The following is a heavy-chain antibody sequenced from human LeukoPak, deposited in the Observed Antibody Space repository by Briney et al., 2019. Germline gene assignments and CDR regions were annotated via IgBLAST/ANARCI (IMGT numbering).Heavy chain of an antibody. D-gene: IGHD3-10*01. CDR2: ISSSSSYI. CDR1: GFTFSSYS. Sequence: GGSLRLSCAAPGFTFSSYSMNWVRQAPGKGLEWVSSISSSSSYIYYADSVKGRFTISRDNAKNSLYLQMNSLRAEDTAVYYCAGLYYGSGSYYGYWGQGTLVTVSS. J-gene: IGHJ4*02. V-gene: IGHV3-21*01. CDR3: AGLYYGSGSYYGY.